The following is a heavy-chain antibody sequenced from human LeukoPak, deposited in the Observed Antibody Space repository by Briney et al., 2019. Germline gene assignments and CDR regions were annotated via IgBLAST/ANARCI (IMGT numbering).Heavy chain of an antibody. V-gene: IGHV1-18*01. CDR3: ARYLDYYDSSGIYWCFDL. Sequence: ASVKVSCKASGYTFTSYGISWVRQAPGQGLEWMGWISAYNGNTNYAQKLQGRVTMTTDTSTSTAYMELWSLRSDDTAVYYCARYLDYYDSSGIYWCFDLWGRGTLVTVSS. CDR2: ISAYNGNT. CDR1: GYTFTSYG. J-gene: IGHJ2*01. D-gene: IGHD3-22*01.